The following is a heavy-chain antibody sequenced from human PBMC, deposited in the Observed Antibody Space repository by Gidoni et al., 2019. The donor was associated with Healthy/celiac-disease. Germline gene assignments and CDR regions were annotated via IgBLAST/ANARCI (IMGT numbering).Heavy chain of an antibody. CDR1: GGSISSSSYY. CDR3: ARQVGYGDYVWFDP. J-gene: IGHJ5*02. CDR2: IYYSGST. V-gene: IGHV4-39*01. D-gene: IGHD4-17*01. Sequence: QLQLPESGPGLVKPSETLSLTCTFSGGSISSSSYYWGWIRQPPGKGLEWIGSIYYSGSTYYNPSLKSRVTISVDTSKNQFSLKLSSVTAADTAVYYCARQVGYGDYVWFDPWGQGTLVTVSS.